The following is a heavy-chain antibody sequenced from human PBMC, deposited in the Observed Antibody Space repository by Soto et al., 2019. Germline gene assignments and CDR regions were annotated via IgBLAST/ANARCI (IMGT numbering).Heavy chain of an antibody. J-gene: IGHJ6*03. V-gene: IGHV4-39*02. Sequence: QLQLQESGPGLVKPSETLSLTCRVSGGSISSSTNYWAWIRQPPGKGLEWIGSIYYSGSTYHNPSRESRVPIPVETSKNRFSRKLSSVTAADTGVYYCAKGEGRVPPYLDYYMDVGGKGPPVTVPS. CDR1: GGSISSSTNY. D-gene: IGHD1-26*01. CDR2: IYYSGST. CDR3: AKGEGRVPPYLDYYMDV.